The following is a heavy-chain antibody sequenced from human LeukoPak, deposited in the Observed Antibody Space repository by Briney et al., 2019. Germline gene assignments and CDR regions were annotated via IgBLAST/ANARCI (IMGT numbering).Heavy chain of an antibody. V-gene: IGHV3-23*01. CDR3: AKGANYYDSSGRRSYFQH. CDR2: ISSSGGST. D-gene: IGHD3-22*01. Sequence: PGGSLRLSSAASGFTFSSYAMSWVRQAPGKGLEWVTTISSSGGSTYYADSVKGRFTISRDNSKNTLYLQMNSLRAEDTAVYYCAKGANYYDSSGRRSYFQHWGQGTLVTVSS. CDR1: GFTFSSYA. J-gene: IGHJ1*01.